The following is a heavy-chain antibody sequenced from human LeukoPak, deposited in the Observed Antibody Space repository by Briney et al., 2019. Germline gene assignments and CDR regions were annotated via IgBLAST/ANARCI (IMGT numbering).Heavy chain of an antibody. D-gene: IGHD4-11*01. CDR1: GFTFSSYA. J-gene: IGHJ4*02. Sequence: GGSLRLSCAASGFTFSSYAMIWVRQAPGKGLDWVSSISDNGDDTYYADSVKGRFTISRDKSTNTLYLQMNILRADDTAVYYCAKGYYGNYVAVDYWGQGTLVTVSS. CDR3: AKGYYGNYVAVDY. CDR2: ISDNGDDT. V-gene: IGHV3-23*01.